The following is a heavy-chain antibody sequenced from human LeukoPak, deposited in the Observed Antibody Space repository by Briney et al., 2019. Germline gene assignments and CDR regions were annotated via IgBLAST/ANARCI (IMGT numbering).Heavy chain of an antibody. D-gene: IGHD6-13*01. V-gene: IGHV4-59*11. CDR2: IYYSGTT. CDR3: ARGVYIAAAQYGY. CDR1: GGSLSSHY. J-gene: IGHJ4*02. Sequence: SETLSLTCTVSGGSLSSHYWSWIRQPPGKGLEWIGYIYYSGTTNYNPSLKSRVTISVDTSKNQFSLKLSPVTAADTAVYYCARGVYIAAAQYGYWGQGTLVTVSS.